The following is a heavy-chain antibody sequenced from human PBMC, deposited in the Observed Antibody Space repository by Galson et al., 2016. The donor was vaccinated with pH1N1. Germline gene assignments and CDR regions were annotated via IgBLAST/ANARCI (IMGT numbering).Heavy chain of an antibody. J-gene: IGHJ6*02. CDR1: GLTFSSYA. V-gene: IGHV3-23*01. D-gene: IGHD3-3*01. CDR2: ITGSGGST. Sequence: SLRLSCAASGLTFSSYAMHWVRQAPGRGLEWASTITGSGGSTYYPDSVKGRFTISRDNSKNTLYLQMNSLRAEDTAVYYCARNSIFGVVIKMYGMDVWGQGTTVTVSS. CDR3: ARNSIFGVVIKMYGMDV.